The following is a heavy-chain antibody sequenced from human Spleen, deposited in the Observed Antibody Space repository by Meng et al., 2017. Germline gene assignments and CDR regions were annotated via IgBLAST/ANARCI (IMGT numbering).Heavy chain of an antibody. CDR1: GYTFTSYD. V-gene: IGHV1-2*06. CDR3: ARDEDISAAGKLFGDY. Sequence: ASVKVSCKASGYTFTSYDINWVRQAPGQGLEWMGRINPKSGDTHYAQKFQARVTMTGDTSISTAYMELSGLRSDDTAMYYCARDEDISAAGKLFGDYWGQGTLVTVSS. CDR2: INPKSGDT. D-gene: IGHD6-25*01. J-gene: IGHJ4*02.